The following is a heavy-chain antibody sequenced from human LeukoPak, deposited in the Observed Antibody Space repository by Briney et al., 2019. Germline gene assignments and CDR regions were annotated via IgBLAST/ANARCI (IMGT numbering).Heavy chain of an antibody. CDR3: ARHRRGGYSYGERRNYYYFDY. V-gene: IGHV4-34*01. Sequence: SETLSLTCAVYGGSFSGYYWSWIRQPPGKGLEWIGEINHSGSTNYNPSLKNRVTISVDTSKNQFSLKLSSVTAADTAVYYCARHRRGGYSYGERRNYYYFDYWGQGTLVTVSS. J-gene: IGHJ4*02. CDR2: INHSGST. D-gene: IGHD5-18*01. CDR1: GGSFSGYY.